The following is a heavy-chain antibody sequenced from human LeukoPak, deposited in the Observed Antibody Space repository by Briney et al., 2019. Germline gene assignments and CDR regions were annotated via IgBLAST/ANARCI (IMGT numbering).Heavy chain of an antibody. D-gene: IGHD5-18*01. CDR3: AKDHHTGGFESDY. J-gene: IGHJ4*02. CDR1: GFTFSGYA. Sequence: GGSLRLSCTASGFTFSGYAMHWVRQAPGKGLEWVAIIWYDGSYKYYADSVKGRFTISRDNSKNTVYLQVNSLISEDTAVYYCAKDHHTGGFESDYWGQGTLVTVSS. CDR2: IWYDGSYK. V-gene: IGHV3-33*06.